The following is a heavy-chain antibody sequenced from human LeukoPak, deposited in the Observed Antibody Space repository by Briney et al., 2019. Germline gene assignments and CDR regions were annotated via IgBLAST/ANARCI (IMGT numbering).Heavy chain of an antibody. V-gene: IGHV4-61*02. D-gene: IGHD2-21*02. CDR1: GGSVNSGRYY. CDR3: ARGVVTDDYYMDV. Sequence: SQTLSLTCTVSGGSVNSGRYYWTWIRQPAGKGLEWIGRLYTNDNTNYNPSLESRVSISPDTSKSQFYLQLTSVTAADTAVYFCARGVVTDDYYMDVWGKGTTVTVSS. CDR2: LYTNDNT. J-gene: IGHJ6*03.